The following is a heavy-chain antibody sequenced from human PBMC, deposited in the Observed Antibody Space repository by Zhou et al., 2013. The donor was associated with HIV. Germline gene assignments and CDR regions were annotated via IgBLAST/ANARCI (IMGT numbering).Heavy chain of an antibody. D-gene: IGHD6-19*01. CDR3: ARALSTRWIGGGFFYMDV. V-gene: IGHV1-18*01. CDR2: ISSYRGHT. CDR1: GYTLTGFG. Sequence: QLQLVQSGAEVKRPGASVKVSCKASGYTLTGFGISWVRQAPGQGLEWMGWISSYRGHTNYAQKVQGRVSVTTDASTNTAYMELRSLRSDDTAVYFCARALSTRWIGGGFFYMDVWGKGTTVTVS. J-gene: IGHJ6*03.